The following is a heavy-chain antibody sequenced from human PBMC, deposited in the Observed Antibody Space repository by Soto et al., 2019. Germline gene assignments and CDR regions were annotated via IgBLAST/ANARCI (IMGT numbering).Heavy chain of an antibody. D-gene: IGHD5-18*01. CDR3: ARADGYSYGSFDY. J-gene: IGHJ4*02. V-gene: IGHV1-69*02. CDR1: GGTVSSYT. Sequence: QVQLVQSGAEVKKPGSSVKVSCKASGGTVSSYTISWVRQAPGQGLEWMGRIIPILGIANYAQKFQGRVTITADKSTSTAYMELSSLRSEDTAVYYCARADGYSYGSFDYWGQGTLVTVSS. CDR2: IIPILGIA.